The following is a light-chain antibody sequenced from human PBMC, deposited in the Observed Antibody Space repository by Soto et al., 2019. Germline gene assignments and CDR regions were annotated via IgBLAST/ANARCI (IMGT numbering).Light chain of an antibody. J-gene: IGLJ1*01. Sequence: QSVLTQPASVSGSPGQSIAISCTGTSSVVGGYDYVSWYQQQPDKAPKLMIYEVTKRPSGVSNRFSGSKSGNTASLTISGLQAEDEADNYCSTHTSGSTRVFGTGTKVTVL. CDR2: EVT. CDR1: SSVVGGYDY. CDR3: STHTSGSTRV. V-gene: IGLV2-14*01.